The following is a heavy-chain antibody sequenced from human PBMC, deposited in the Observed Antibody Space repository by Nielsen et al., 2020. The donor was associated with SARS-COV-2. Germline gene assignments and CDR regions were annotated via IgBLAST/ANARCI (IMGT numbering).Heavy chain of an antibody. J-gene: IGHJ4*02. CDR3: ARDQGIAVINFDY. D-gene: IGHD6-19*01. V-gene: IGHV1-3*01. CDR1: GYTFTSYA. Sequence: ASVKVSCKASGYTFTSYAMHWVRQAPGQRLEWMGWINAGNGNTKYSQKFQGRVTITRDTSASTAYMELSSLRSEDTAVYYCARDQGIAVINFDYWGQGTLVTVFS. CDR2: INAGNGNT.